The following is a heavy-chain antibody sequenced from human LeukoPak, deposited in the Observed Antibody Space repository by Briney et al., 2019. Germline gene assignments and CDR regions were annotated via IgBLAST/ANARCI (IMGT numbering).Heavy chain of an antibody. J-gene: IGHJ4*02. Sequence: SETLSLTCAVYGGSFSGYYWSWIRQPPGKGLEWIGEINHSGSTNYNPSLKSRVTISVDTSKNQFSLKLSSVTAVDTAVYYCARGRYCSSTSCYFPFDYWGQGTLVTVSS. CDR2: INHSGST. CDR1: GGSFSGYY. V-gene: IGHV4-34*01. D-gene: IGHD2-2*01. CDR3: ARGRYCSSTSCYFPFDY.